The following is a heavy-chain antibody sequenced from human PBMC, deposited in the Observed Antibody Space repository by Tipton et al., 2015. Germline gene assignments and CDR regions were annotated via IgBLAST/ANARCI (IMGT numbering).Heavy chain of an antibody. V-gene: IGHV3-20*04. CDR1: GFTFDDYG. J-gene: IGHJ4*02. D-gene: IGHD3-10*01. CDR3: ARGRFGDLPYFDS. Sequence: SLRLSCAASGFTFDDYGMTWVRQVPGKGLEWVAGIDWNGGRTGYADSVKGRFTISRDNAKSSLYLQMNSLRAEDSAIYYCARGRFGDLPYFDSWGQGTLVTVSS. CDR2: IDWNGGRT.